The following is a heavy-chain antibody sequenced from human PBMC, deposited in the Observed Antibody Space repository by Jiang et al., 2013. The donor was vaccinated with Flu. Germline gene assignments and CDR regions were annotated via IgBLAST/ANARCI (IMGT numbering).Heavy chain of an antibody. Sequence: GSGLVKPSQMLSLTCVVSGGSISSGGYSWNWIRQPPGKGLEWIGYIYHSGTTNYSPSLKGRVTISLDRSKNRFSLQLSSVTAADTAIYYCAGITFGGFILGGGFDYWGQGTLVTVSS. J-gene: IGHJ4*02. CDR3: AGITFGGFILGGGFDY. V-gene: IGHV4-30-2*01. CDR1: GGSISSGGYS. CDR2: IYHSGTT. D-gene: IGHD3-16*02.